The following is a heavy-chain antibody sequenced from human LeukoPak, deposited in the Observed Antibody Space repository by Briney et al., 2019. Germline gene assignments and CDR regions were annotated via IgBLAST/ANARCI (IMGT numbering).Heavy chain of an antibody. CDR3: ARVVPAAKDAFDI. V-gene: IGHV4-30-4*08. D-gene: IGHD2-2*01. Sequence: SETLSLTCTVSGSSISSGDYYWSWIRQPPGKGLEWIGYIYYSGSTYYNPSLKSRVTISVDTSKNQFSLKLSSVTAADTAVYYCARVVPAAKDAFDIWGQGTMVTVSS. J-gene: IGHJ3*02. CDR1: GSSISSGDYY. CDR2: IYYSGST.